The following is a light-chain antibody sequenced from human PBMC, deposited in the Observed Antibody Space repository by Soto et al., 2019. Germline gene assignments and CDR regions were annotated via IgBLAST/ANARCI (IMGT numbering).Light chain of an antibody. V-gene: IGLV2-11*01. CDR2: DVS. Sequence: QSALTQPLSVSGSPGQSITISCTGTSSDVGAYDYVSWYQLHPGKAPKLLIYDVSKRSSGVPDRFSASKSGNTASLTISGLQADDDGDYYCCSYAGTYSFYVFGTGTKLTVL. CDR3: CSYAGTYSFYV. J-gene: IGLJ1*01. CDR1: SSDVGAYDY.